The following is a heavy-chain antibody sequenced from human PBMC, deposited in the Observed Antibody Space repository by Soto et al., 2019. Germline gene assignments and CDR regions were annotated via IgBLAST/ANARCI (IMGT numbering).Heavy chain of an antibody. CDR1: GFTFNNYA. J-gene: IGHJ4*02. CDR2: ISASGRST. V-gene: IGHV3-23*01. D-gene: IGHD3-10*02. CDR3: AKKYADNVPAFEVWGQGTMVTVYSGKTRSEDTAVYYCVRLPDNVDVLTGRSGYNDY. Sequence: GGSLRLSCAVSGFTFNNYAMSWVRQAPGKGLEWVSAISASGRSTYYAASVKGRFTISRDNSKNTLAVQLDSVRVEDTALYYCAKKYADNVPAFEVWGQGTMVTVYSGKTRSEDTAVYYCVRLPDNVDVLTGRSGYNDYWGQGTLVTVSS.